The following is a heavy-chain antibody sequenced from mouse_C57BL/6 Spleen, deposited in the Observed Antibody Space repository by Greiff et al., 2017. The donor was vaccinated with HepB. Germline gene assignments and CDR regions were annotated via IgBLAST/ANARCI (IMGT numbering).Heavy chain of an antibody. CDR1: GYTFTDYN. J-gene: IGHJ2*01. V-gene: IGHV1-18*01. Sequence: VQLQQSGPELVKPGASVKIPCKASGYTFTDYNMDWVKQSHGKSLEWIGDINPNNGGTNYNQKFKGKATLTVDKSSSTTYMELRSLTSEDTAVYYCARRGEGDYFDYWGQGTTLTVSS. CDR3: ARRGEGDYFDY. CDR2: INPNNGGT.